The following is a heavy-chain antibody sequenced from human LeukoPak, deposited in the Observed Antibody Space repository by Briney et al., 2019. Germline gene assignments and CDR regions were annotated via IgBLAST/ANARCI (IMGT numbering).Heavy chain of an antibody. V-gene: IGHV3-33*01. CDR1: GFTFSSYG. Sequence: GGSLRLSCAASGFTFSSYGMHWVRQAPGKGLEWVAVIWYDGSNKYYAESVKGRFTISRDNSKNTLYLQMNSLRAEDTAVYYCARGSGKGYYGMDVWGKGTTVTVSS. J-gene: IGHJ6*04. D-gene: IGHD3-10*01. CDR3: ARGSGKGYYGMDV. CDR2: IWYDGSNK.